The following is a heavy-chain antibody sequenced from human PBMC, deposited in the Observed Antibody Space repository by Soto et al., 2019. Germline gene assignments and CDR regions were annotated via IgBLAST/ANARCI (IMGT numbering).Heavy chain of an antibody. CDR1: GGTFSSYA. J-gene: IGHJ4*02. CDR3: ARDFGRSYPSPLYYFDY. Sequence: QVQLVQSGAEVKKPGSSVKVSCKASGGTFSSYAISWVRQAPGQGLEWMGGIIPIFGTANYAQKFQGRVTSTADESASTAYMDLSSLRSEDTVVYYCARDFGRSYPSPLYYFDYWGQGTLVTVSS. D-gene: IGHD3-3*01. V-gene: IGHV1-69*12. CDR2: IIPIFGTA.